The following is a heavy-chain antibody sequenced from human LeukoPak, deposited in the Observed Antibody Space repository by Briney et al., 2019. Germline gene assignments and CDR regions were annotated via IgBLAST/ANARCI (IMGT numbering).Heavy chain of an antibody. CDR2: ISGGGGTT. D-gene: IGHD6-13*01. CDR1: GFTFSSYA. CDR3: AQGRGSTWWFFDL. V-gene: IGHV3-23*01. Sequence: GGSLRLSCAASGFTFSSYAMNWVRQAPGKGLEWVSTISGGGGTTHYADSVKGRFTISRDNSKNTLYVQMNSLRAEDTAVYYCAQGRGSTWWFFDLWGRGTLLTVSS. J-gene: IGHJ2*01.